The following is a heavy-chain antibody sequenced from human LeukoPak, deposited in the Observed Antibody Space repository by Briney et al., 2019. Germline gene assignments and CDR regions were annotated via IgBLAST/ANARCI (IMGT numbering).Heavy chain of an antibody. Sequence: SVKLSCKPSGGTFSSYAISWVRQAPGQGLEWRGGIMPIFGTANYAQKFQGRVTITTDESTSTAYMELTILRSEDTAVYNCARDTEIVTGAFDIWGQGTMVTVSS. CDR3: ARDTEIVTGAFDI. J-gene: IGHJ3*02. CDR1: GGTFSSYA. V-gene: IGHV1-69*05. CDR2: IMPIFGTA. D-gene: IGHD3-22*01.